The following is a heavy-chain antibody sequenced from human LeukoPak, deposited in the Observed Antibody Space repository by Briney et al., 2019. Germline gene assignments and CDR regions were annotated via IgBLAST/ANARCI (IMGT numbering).Heavy chain of an antibody. D-gene: IGHD3-10*01. CDR1: GYTFTGDY. CDR3: ARAGSFNAFDI. V-gene: IGHV1-2*02. J-gene: IGHJ3*02. CDR2: INPNSGRT. Sequence: AASRKLSCKASGYTFTGDYMHWVRQAPGQGLEWIGSINPNSGRTNYAQKFQGRVTMTRDTSISTAYMELSRLRSDDTAVYYCARAGSFNAFDIWGQGTMVTVSS.